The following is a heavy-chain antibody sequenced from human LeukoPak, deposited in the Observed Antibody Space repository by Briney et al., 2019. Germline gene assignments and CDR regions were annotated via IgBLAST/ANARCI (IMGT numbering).Heavy chain of an antibody. CDR1: GFTFSSYG. CDR3: ARDGYNYFDF. J-gene: IGHJ4*02. V-gene: IGHV3-33*01. CDR2: IWYDGSNK. D-gene: IGHD5-24*01. Sequence: GGSLRLSCAASGFTFSSYGMHWVRQAPGKGLEWVAVIWYDGSNKYYADSVKGRFTVSRDNVKNSLFVEMNSLRAEDTAVYYCARDGYNYFDFWGQGTLVTVSS.